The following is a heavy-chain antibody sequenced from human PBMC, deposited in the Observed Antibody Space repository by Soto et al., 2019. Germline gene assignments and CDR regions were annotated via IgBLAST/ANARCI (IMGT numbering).Heavy chain of an antibody. D-gene: IGHD4-17*01. Sequence: NPSETLSLTCTVSGDSISGSSYYWGWLRQPPGKGLEWVGSSYYIGGTYSNPSLKSRVTISVDTSKNQFSLKLTSVTAADTAVYYCTRRGLYGGNADYWGQGILVTVSS. CDR2: SYYIGGT. CDR1: GDSISGSSYY. V-gene: IGHV4-39*01. CDR3: TRRGLYGGNADY. J-gene: IGHJ4*02.